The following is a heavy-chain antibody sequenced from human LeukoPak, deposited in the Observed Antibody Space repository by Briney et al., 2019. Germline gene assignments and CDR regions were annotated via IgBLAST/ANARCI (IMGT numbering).Heavy chain of an antibody. J-gene: IGHJ4*02. CDR2: IIPIFGIA. V-gene: IGHV1-69*04. Sequence: ASVKVSCKASGGTFSSYAISWMRQAPGQGLEWMGRIIPIFGIANYAQKFQGRVTITADKSTSTAYMELSSLRSEDTAVYYCARGYCSGGSCYPFDYWGQGTLVTVSS. D-gene: IGHD2-15*01. CDR3: ARGYCSGGSCYPFDY. CDR1: GGTFSSYA.